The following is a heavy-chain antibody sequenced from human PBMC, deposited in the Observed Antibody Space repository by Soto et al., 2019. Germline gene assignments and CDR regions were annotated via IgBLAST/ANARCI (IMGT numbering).Heavy chain of an antibody. CDR3: ARESGDTGAEYVQH. Sequence: SVKVSCKASGGTFSSYTISWVRQAPGQGLEWMGRIIPILGIANYAQKFQGRVTITADKSTSTAYMELSSLRSEDTAVYYCARESGDTGAEYVQHWGQGTLVTVSS. CDR2: IIPILGIA. V-gene: IGHV1-69*04. J-gene: IGHJ1*01. CDR1: GGTFSSYT. D-gene: IGHD2-21*02.